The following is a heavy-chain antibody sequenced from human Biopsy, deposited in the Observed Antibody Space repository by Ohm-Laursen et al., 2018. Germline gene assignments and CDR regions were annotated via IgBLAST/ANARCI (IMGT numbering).Heavy chain of an antibody. V-gene: IGHV1-46*01. D-gene: IGHD3-22*01. CDR2: INPNNDNI. J-gene: IGHJ4*02. CDR1: GYTFTSYY. Sequence: ASVKVSCKASGYTFTSYYLHWVRQAPGQGLEWMGRINPNNDNIAYAQKFQGRTTMTKDTSTSTVYMDLSSLTFDDSAVYYCARGPRGLVVITTTALYFDYWGQGNLVTVSS. CDR3: ARGPRGLVVITTTALYFDY.